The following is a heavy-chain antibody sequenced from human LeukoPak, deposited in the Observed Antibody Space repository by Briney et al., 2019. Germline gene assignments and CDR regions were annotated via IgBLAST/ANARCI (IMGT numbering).Heavy chain of an antibody. J-gene: IGHJ3*02. CDR1: GGSISSGGYY. Sequence: SETLSLTCTVSGGSISSGGYYWSWIRQPPGKGLEWIGYIYHSGSTYYNPSLKSRVTISVDRSKNQFSLKLSSVTAADTAVYYCARPSKDRGQNDAFDIWGQGTMVTVSS. CDR3: ARPSKDRGQNDAFDI. CDR2: IYHSGST. V-gene: IGHV4-30-2*01.